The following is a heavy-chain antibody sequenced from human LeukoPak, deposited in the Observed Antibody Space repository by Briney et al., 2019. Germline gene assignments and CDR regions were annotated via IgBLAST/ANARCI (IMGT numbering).Heavy chain of an antibody. J-gene: IGHJ4*02. Sequence: SETLSLTCTVSGGSISSYYWSWTRQPPGKGLEWIGYIYYSGSTNYNPSLKSRVTISVDTSKNQFSLKLSSVTAADTAVYYCASAPAAKVPQFDYWGQGTLVTVSS. CDR3: ASAPAAKVPQFDY. CDR2: IYYSGST. D-gene: IGHD2-2*01. CDR1: GGSISSYY. V-gene: IGHV4-59*01.